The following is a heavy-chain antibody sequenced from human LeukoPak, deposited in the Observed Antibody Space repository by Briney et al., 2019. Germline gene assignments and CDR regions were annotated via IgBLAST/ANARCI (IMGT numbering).Heavy chain of an antibody. CDR1: GFTFSSYE. CDR2: ISDSGSTI. Sequence: PGGSLRLSCAASGFTFSSYEMNWVRQAPGKGLEWLSYISDSGSTIHYADSVKGRLTISRDNAKNSLYLQMNSLRAGDTAVYYCARDAPYGPGAFDLWGQGTMVTVSS. J-gene: IGHJ3*01. CDR3: ARDAPYGPGAFDL. D-gene: IGHD3-10*01. V-gene: IGHV3-48*03.